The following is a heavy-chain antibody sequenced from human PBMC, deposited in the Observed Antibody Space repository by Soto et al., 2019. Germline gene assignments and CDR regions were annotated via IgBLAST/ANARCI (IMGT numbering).Heavy chain of an antibody. J-gene: IGHJ5*02. V-gene: IGHV3-33*01. Sequence: QVQLVESGGGVVQPGRSLRLSCAASGFSFSNYGIHWVRQAPGKGLEWVAVIWSDGNIKYYLDSVKGRFTISRDDSTNTLYLQMNSLRLEDTAVYYCARVGLVDASQLGYFDPWGQGTLVTVSS. CDR3: ARVGLVDASQLGYFDP. CDR2: IWSDGNIK. D-gene: IGHD2-2*01. CDR1: GFSFSNYG.